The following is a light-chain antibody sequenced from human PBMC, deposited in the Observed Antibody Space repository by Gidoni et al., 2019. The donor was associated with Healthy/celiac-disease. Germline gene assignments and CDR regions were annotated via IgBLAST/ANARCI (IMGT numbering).Light chain of an antibody. CDR1: QSISSY. CDR2: AAS. Sequence: DIQMTQSPSSLSASVGDRVTITCRASQSISSYLNWYQQKPGKAPKLLIYAASSLQSGVPSRFSGSGSGTDFSLTISRLRPADFATYYCQQSYSTPWTFGQGTKVEIK. V-gene: IGKV1-39*01. CDR3: QQSYSTPWT. J-gene: IGKJ1*01.